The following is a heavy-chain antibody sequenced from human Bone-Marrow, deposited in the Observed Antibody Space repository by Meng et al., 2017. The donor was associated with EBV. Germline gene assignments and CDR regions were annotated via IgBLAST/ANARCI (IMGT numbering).Heavy chain of an antibody. V-gene: IGHV3-23*01. J-gene: IGHJ4*02. Sequence: GGALRISWAASGITFCTFAMSWGRPAPGKGLEWVSAISGSGGRTYNADYVKGRCTISRDHSKNTLYLQMNSLRAEDTAVYYCATQTTVTTSPIGSWGQGTLVTVSS. CDR3: ATQTTVTTSPIGS. CDR1: GITFCTFA. CDR2: ISGSGGRT. D-gene: IGHD4-17*01.